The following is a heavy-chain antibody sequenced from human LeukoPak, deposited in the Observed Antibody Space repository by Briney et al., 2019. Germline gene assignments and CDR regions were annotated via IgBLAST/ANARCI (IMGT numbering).Heavy chain of an antibody. CDR2: ISGSGGST. CDR3: AKGQSYHHY. V-gene: IGHV3-23*01. Sequence: GGSLRLSCAASGFTFSSYVMSWVRQAPGKGLEWVSAISGSGGSTYYADSVRGRFTISRDNSKNTLYLQMNSLRAEDTAVYFCAKGQSYHHYWGQGTLVTVSS. D-gene: IGHD3-16*02. J-gene: IGHJ4*02. CDR1: GFTFSSYV.